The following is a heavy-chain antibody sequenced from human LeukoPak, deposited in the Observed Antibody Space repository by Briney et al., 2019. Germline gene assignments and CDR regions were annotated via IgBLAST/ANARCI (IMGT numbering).Heavy chain of an antibody. Sequence: GGSLRLSCAASGFTFSDHYMSWFRQAPGKGLGWVSYISNSGSLKYYADSVKGRFTISRDNAKNSLFLQMDSLRAEETAVYYCARNEGSFWGQGTLVTVSS. CDR2: ISNSGSLK. D-gene: IGHD1-26*01. CDR3: ARNEGSF. J-gene: IGHJ4*02. V-gene: IGHV3-11*01. CDR1: GFTFSDHY.